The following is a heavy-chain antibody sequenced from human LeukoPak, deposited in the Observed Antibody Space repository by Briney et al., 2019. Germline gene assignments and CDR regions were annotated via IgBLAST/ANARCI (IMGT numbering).Heavy chain of an antibody. CDR1: GGSITNYY. CDR2: IYYTGGT. Sequence: SETLSLTCTVSGGSITNYYWAWIRQPPGKGLEWIGNIYYTGGTKYNPSLRSRVTISVDTSKNQFSLKLSSVTAADTAVYYCARHLKSGSYSLLYYYYGMDVWGQGTTVTVSS. V-gene: IGHV4-59*08. J-gene: IGHJ6*02. CDR3: ARHLKSGSYSLLYYYYGMDV. D-gene: IGHD1-26*01.